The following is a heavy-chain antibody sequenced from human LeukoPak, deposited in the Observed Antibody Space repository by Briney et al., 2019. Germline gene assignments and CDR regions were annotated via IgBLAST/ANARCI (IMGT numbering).Heavy chain of an antibody. V-gene: IGHV3-7*01. J-gene: IGHJ4*02. D-gene: IGHD2-21*02. Sequence: GGSLRLSCAASGFTFSSYWMSWFRQAPGKGLEWVANIKQDGSEKYYVDSVKGRFTISRDNAKNSLYLQMNSLRAEDTAVYYCARDLSEDCGGDCYSPYYFDYWGQGTLVTVSS. CDR3: ARDLSEDCGGDCYSPYYFDY. CDR1: GFTFSSYW. CDR2: IKQDGSEK.